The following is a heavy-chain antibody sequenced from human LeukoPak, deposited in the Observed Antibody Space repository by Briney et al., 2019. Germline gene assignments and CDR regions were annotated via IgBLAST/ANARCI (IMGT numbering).Heavy chain of an antibody. CDR2: INHSGST. V-gene: IGHV4-4*02. D-gene: IGHD3-10*01. CDR1: GGSISSSNW. Sequence: SGTLSLTCAVSGGSISSSNWWSWVRQPPGKGLEWIGEINHSGSTNYNPSLKSRVTISLDTSKNQFSLQVISLTAADTAAYYCTKSDGYGLIRICGRGTMVTVSS. CDR3: TKSDGYGLIRI. J-gene: IGHJ3*02.